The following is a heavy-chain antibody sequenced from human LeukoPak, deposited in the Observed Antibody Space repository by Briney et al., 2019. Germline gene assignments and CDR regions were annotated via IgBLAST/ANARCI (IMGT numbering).Heavy chain of an antibody. CDR3: TTIFDWSADYYMDV. CDR1: GFTFSNAW. D-gene: IGHD2-8*02. J-gene: IGHJ6*03. V-gene: IGHV3-15*01. CDR2: IKSKTDGGTT. Sequence: KPGGSLRLSCAASGFTFSNAWMSWVRQAPGKGLEWVGRIKSKTDGGTTDYAAPVKGRFTISRDDSKNTLYLQMNSLKTEDTAVYYCTTIFDWSADYYMDVWGKGTTVTISS.